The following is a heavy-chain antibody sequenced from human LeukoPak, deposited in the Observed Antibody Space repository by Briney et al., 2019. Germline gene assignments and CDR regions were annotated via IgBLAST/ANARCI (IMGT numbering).Heavy chain of an antibody. D-gene: IGHD6-13*01. CDR1: GGSISSSSYY. J-gene: IGHJ4*02. CDR3: ARRRGAAADY. Sequence: SETLSLTCTVSGGSISSSSYYWGWIRQPPGKGLEWIGSMYYSGSTFYNPSLKSRVTISVDTSKNQFSLKLSSVTAADTAVYYCARRRGAAADYWGQGTLVTVSS. V-gene: IGHV4-39*01. CDR2: MYYSGST.